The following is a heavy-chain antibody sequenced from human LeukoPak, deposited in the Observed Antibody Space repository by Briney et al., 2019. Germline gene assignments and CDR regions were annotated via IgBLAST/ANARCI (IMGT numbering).Heavy chain of an antibody. CDR3: ARLGAAASRATIDY. V-gene: IGHV4-39*01. J-gene: IGHJ4*02. D-gene: IGHD6-13*01. Sequence: SETLSLTCTVSGGSISSSSYYWGWIRQPPGKGLEWIGSIYYSGSTYYNPSLKSRVTISVDTSKNQFSLKLSSVTAADTAVYYCARLGAAASRATIDYWGQGTLVTVSS. CDR1: GGSISSSSYY. CDR2: IYYSGST.